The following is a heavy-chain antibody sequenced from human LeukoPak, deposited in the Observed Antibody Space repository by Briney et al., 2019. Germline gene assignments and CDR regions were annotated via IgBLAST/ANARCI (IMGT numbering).Heavy chain of an antibody. Sequence: SVKVSCKASGGTFSSYAISWVRQAPGQGLEWMGGIIPIFGTANYAQKFQGRVTITTDESTSTAYMELSSLRSEDTAVYYCAREPRLGSSWNYGWFDPWGQGTLVTVSS. V-gene: IGHV1-69*05. CDR1: GGTFSSYA. CDR2: IIPIFGTA. J-gene: IGHJ5*02. D-gene: IGHD1-7*01. CDR3: AREPRLGSSWNYGWFDP.